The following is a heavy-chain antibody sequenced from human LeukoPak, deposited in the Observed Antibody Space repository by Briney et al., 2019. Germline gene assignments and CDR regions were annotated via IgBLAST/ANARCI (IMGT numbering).Heavy chain of an antibody. CDR1: GGTFSSYA. CDR3: ARGWAAAGTGNWLDP. CDR2: IIPILGIA. V-gene: IGHV1-69*04. D-gene: IGHD6-13*01. J-gene: IGHJ5*02. Sequence: SVKVSCKASGGTFSSYAISWVRQAPGQGLEWMGRIIPILGIANYAQKFQGRVTITADKSTSTAYMELSSLRSEDTAVYYCARGWAAAGTGNWLDPWGQGTLVTVSS.